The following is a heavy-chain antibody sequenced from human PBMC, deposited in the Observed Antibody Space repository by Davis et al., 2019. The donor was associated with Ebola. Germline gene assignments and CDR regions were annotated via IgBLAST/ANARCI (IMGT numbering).Heavy chain of an antibody. CDR2: IKQDGSEK. V-gene: IGHV3-7*03. J-gene: IGHJ6*02. Sequence: GESLKISCAASGFTFSSYWMSWVRQAPGKGLEWVANIKQDGSEKYYVDSVKGRFTISRDNAKNSLYLQMNSLRAEDTAVYYCARKLLGYYYYGMDVWGQGTTVTVSS. CDR3: ARKLLGYYYYGMDV. D-gene: IGHD3-10*01. CDR1: GFTFSSYW.